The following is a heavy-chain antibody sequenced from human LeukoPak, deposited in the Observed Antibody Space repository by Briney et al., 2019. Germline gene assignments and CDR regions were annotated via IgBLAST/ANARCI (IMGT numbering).Heavy chain of an antibody. CDR1: GFTFSRYG. CDR3: AKDYGDYNFDY. Sequence: GRSLRLSCAASGFTFSRYGMHWVRQAPAKGLEWVAVISYDGSNKYYADSVKGRFTISRDNSKNTLYLQMNSLRVEDTAVYYCAKDYGDYNFDYLGQGTLGTVSS. D-gene: IGHD4-17*01. J-gene: IGHJ4*02. CDR2: ISYDGSNK. V-gene: IGHV3-30*18.